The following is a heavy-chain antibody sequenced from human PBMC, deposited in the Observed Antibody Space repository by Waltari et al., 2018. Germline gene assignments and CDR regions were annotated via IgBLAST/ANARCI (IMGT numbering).Heavy chain of an antibody. CDR3: ARDRSEFQADYYYYMDV. J-gene: IGHJ6*03. Sequence: QVQLQESGPGLVKPSQTLSLTCTVSGGSIRSGSYYWSWNRQPAGKGLEWIGRIYTSGSTNYNPSLKSRVTISVDTSKNQFSLKLSSVTAADTAVYYCARDRSEFQADYYYYMDVWGKGTTVTVSS. CDR1: GGSIRSGSYY. CDR2: IYTSGST. V-gene: IGHV4-61*02. D-gene: IGHD3-10*01.